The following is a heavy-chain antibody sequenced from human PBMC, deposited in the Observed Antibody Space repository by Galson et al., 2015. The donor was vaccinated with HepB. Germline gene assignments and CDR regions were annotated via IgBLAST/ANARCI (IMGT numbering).Heavy chain of an antibody. Sequence: SLRLSCAASDFTFIAYWMHWVRQAPGKGLVWVSSITGNSESTHYADSVKGRFTISRDNADNLVYVEMNGLRAEDTAVYYCVKDLGRVRHVRGYWGQGTLVTVSS. D-gene: IGHD6-6*01. CDR2: ITGNSEST. CDR3: VKDLGRVRHVRGY. CDR1: DFTFIAYW. J-gene: IGHJ4*02. V-gene: IGHV3-21*06.